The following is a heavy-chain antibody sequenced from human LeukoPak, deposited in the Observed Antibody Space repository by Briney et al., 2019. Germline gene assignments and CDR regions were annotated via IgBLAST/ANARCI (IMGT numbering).Heavy chain of an antibody. D-gene: IGHD2-2*01. V-gene: IGHV3-74*01. CDR1: GFTFSSYS. CDR2: INTDGSST. Sequence: GGSLRLSCAASGFTFSSYSMNWVRQAPGKGLEWVSRINTDGSSTSYADSVKGRFTISRDNAKNTLYLQMNSLRAEDTAVYYCARDDCSSTSCYSVNWFDPWGQGTLVTVSS. J-gene: IGHJ5*02. CDR3: ARDDCSSTSCYSVNWFDP.